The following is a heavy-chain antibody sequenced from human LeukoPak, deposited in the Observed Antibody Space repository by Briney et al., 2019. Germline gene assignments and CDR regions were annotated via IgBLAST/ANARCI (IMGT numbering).Heavy chain of an antibody. J-gene: IGHJ4*02. CDR2: INPSGGTT. CDR1: GYTFTNYY. Sequence: ASVKVSCKASGYTFTNYYLHWVRQAAGQGLEWKGIINPSGGTTTYAQKFQGRLTVTRDTSTSTVYMELSSLRPEDTAMYYCARGGLGIQASFDYWGQGTLVTVSS. V-gene: IGHV1-46*01. CDR3: ARGGLGIQASFDY. D-gene: IGHD7-27*01.